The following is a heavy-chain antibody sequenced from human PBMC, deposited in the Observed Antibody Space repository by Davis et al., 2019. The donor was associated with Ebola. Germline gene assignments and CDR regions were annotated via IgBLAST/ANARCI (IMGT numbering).Heavy chain of an antibody. V-gene: IGHV3-7*03. CDR3: AREEGLVLEWLFAEY. J-gene: IGHJ4*02. CDR1: GFTFSSYW. CDR2: IKQDGSEK. Sequence: GGSLRLSCAASGFTFSSYWMSWVRQAPGKGLEWVANIKQDGSEKYYVDSVKGRFTISRDNAKNSLYLQMNSLRAEDTAVYYCAREEGLVLEWLFAEYWGQGTLVTVSS. D-gene: IGHD3-3*01.